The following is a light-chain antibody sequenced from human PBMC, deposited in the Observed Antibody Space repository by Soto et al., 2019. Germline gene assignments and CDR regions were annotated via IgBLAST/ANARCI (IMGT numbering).Light chain of an antibody. Sequence: IVMTQSPATLSVSPGERATLSCRASQSISTELAWYQQKPGQPPRLLIYSPSTRATGVPARFTGSGSGSEFPLTISGLQSEDFAVYYCQQGHNWLLTFGQGTRLEI. CDR2: SPS. J-gene: IGKJ2*01. CDR3: QQGHNWLLT. CDR1: QSISTE. V-gene: IGKV3-15*01.